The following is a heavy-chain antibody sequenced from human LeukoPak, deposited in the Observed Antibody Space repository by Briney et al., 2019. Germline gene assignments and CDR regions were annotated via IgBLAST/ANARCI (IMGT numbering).Heavy chain of an antibody. CDR1: GGSISSSSYY. V-gene: IGHV4-39*01. CDR2: IYYSGST. CDR3: ASHPLRWTMPLLVRHAFDI. J-gene: IGHJ3*02. Sequence: SETLSLTCTVSGGSISSSSYYWGWIRQPPGKGLEWIGSIYYSGSTYYNPSLKSRVTISVDTSKNQFSLKLSSVTAADTAVYYCASHPLRWTMPLLVRHAFDIWGQGTMVTVSS. D-gene: IGHD3-3*01.